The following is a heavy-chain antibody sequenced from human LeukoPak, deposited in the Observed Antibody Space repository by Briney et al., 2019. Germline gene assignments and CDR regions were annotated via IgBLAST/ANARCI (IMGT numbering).Heavy chain of an antibody. J-gene: IGHJ4*02. V-gene: IGHV3-7*05. CDR3: ARVPYCSSTSCYAIFDY. D-gene: IGHD2-2*01. Sequence: RGSLRLSCAASGFTFSSYWMSWVRQAPGKGLEWVANINQDGSEKYYVDSVKGRFTISRDNAENSLYLQMNSLRAEDTAVYYCARVPYCSSTSCYAIFDYWGQGTPVTVPS. CDR2: INQDGSEK. CDR1: GFTFSSYW.